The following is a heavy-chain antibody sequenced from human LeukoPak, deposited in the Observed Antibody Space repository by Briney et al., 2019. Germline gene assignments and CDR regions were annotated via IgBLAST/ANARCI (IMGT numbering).Heavy chain of an antibody. D-gene: IGHD6-13*01. CDR1: GGSISTYD. CDR2: IYTSGST. J-gene: IGHJ2*01. Sequence: SETLSLTCTVSGGSISTYDWSWIRQPAGKGLEWIGRIYTSGSTNYNPSPKSRVTMSVDTSKKQFSLKLSSVTAADTAVYYCARLTSSWYQDWYFDLWGRGTLVTVSS. V-gene: IGHV4-4*07. CDR3: ARLTSSWYQDWYFDL.